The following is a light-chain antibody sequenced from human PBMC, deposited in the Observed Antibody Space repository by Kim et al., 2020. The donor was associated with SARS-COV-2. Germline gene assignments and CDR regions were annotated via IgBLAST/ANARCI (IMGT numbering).Light chain of an antibody. CDR2: EDS. CDR1: SGSIDINY. V-gene: IGLV6-57*03. J-gene: IGLJ3*02. CDR3: QSYDSSILV. Sequence: NFMLTQPHSVSESPGKTVTISCTRSSGSIDINYVHWYQQRPGSAPIIVIYEDSQRPSGIPDRFSGSIDSSSNSASLTISGLRTEDEADYYCQSYDSSILVFGGGTQLTVL.